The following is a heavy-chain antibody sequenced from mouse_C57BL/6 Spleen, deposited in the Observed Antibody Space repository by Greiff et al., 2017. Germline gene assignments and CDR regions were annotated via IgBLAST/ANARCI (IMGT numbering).Heavy chain of an antibody. CDR3: ASLITTVVADY. CDR1: GYTFTSYD. CDR2: IYPRDGST. D-gene: IGHD1-1*01. V-gene: IGHV1-85*01. Sequence: VQVVESGPELVKPGASVTLSCKASGYTFTSYDINWVKQRPGQGLEWIGWIYPRDGSTKYNEKFKGKATLTVDTSSSTAYMELHSLTSEDSAVYFCASLITTVVADYWGQGTTLTVSS. J-gene: IGHJ2*01.